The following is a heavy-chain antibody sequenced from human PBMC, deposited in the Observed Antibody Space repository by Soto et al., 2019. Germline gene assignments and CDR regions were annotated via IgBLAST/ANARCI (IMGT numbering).Heavy chain of an antibody. D-gene: IGHD2-15*01. Sequence: QVQLVQSGAEVKKPGASVKVSCKASGYTFTGYYMHWVRQAPGQGLEWMGWINPNSGGTNYAQKFQGWAPMTGDPAISPAYMELSRLRSDDTAVYYCATEYCSGGSSYTALAYWGQGTLVTVSS. CDR1: GYTFTGYY. V-gene: IGHV1-2*04. CDR2: INPNSGGT. CDR3: ATEYCSGGSSYTALAY. J-gene: IGHJ4*02.